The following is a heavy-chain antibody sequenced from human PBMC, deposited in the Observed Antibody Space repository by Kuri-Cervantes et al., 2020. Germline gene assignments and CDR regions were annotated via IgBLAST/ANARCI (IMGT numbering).Heavy chain of an antibody. V-gene: IGHV3-30*18. CDR3: AKGTTTSIAARLGYYYMDV. D-gene: IGHD6-6*01. CDR1: GFTFSSYG. Sequence: GGSLRLSCAASGFTFSSYGMHWVRQAPGKGLEWVAVISYDGSNKYYADSVKGRFTISGDNSKNTLYLQMNSLRAEDTAVYYCAKGTTTSIAARLGYYYMDVWGKGTTVTVSS. CDR2: ISYDGSNK. J-gene: IGHJ6*03.